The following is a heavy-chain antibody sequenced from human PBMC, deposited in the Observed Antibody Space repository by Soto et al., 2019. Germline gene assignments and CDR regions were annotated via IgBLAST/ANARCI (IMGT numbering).Heavy chain of an antibody. CDR1: GYTFTNYG. V-gene: IGHV1-18*01. CDR3: AKVQEKWSKFFDY. J-gene: IGHJ4*02. CDR2: INTYKGNT. Sequence: QVQLVQSGAEVKKPGASVKLSCKASGYTFTNYGVSWVRQAPGQGLEWMGWINTYKGNTNYAQKFQGRVTMTTDTSTSTAYMELRSLRSDDTAIYYCAKVQEKWSKFFDYWGQGTLVTVSS. D-gene: IGHD2-15*01.